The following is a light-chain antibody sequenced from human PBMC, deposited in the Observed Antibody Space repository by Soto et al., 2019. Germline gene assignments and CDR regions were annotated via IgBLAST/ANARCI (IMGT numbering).Light chain of an antibody. CDR3: QQLHSFVLT. V-gene: IGKV1-9*01. CDR2: GAS. J-gene: IGKJ4*01. Sequence: IQLTQSPSSLSASIGDRVTITCRASQDIDIYLAWYQQKSGEAPRLLIYGASTLQSGVPSRFSGSRSGTDFTLTIRGLQPEAFATYYCQQLHSFVLTFGGGTKVEMK. CDR1: QDIDIY.